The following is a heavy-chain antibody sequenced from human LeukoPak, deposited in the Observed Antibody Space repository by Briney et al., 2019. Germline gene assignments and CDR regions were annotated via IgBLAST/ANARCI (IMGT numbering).Heavy chain of an antibody. CDR3: ARDQGDSSGSAFDY. CDR2: IYYSGST. CDR1: GRSFSSYY. V-gene: IGHV4-59*01. D-gene: IGHD6-19*01. Sequence: SETQSLMCTLSGRSFSSYYWSWTRHPPGEGLECLGYIYYSGSTHYNPSVKRRVTISGDTSKNQLSLKLSSVSAADTAVYYCARDQGDSSGSAFDYWGQGTMVTVSS. J-gene: IGHJ4*02.